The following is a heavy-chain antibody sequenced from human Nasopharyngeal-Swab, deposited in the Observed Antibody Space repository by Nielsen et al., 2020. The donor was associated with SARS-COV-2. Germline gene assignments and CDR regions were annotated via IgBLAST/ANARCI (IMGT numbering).Heavy chain of an antibody. D-gene: IGHD6-6*01. Sequence: SLRLSCAASGCTFDDYAMHWVRQAPGKGLEWVAGTTWNSGRIGYADSVKGRFTISRVNAKNSLYLQMNSLRAEDTALYYCAKEKIAARPYLDLWGRGTLVTVSS. CDR2: TTWNSGRI. V-gene: IGHV3-9*01. CDR1: GCTFDDYA. CDR3: AKEKIAARPYLDL. J-gene: IGHJ2*01.